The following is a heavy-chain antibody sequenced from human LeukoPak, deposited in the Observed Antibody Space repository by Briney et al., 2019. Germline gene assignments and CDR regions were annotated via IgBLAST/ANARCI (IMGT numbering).Heavy chain of an antibody. CDR1: GFTFSSYW. V-gene: IGHV3-7*01. Sequence: GGSLRLSCAASGFTFSSYWMSWVRQAPGKGLEWVANIKQDGSEKYYVDSVKGRFTISRDNAKNSLYLQMNSLRAEDTAVYYCARDLDSSSWEEVDYWGQGTLVTVSS. CDR3: ARDLDSSSWEEVDY. D-gene: IGHD6-13*01. J-gene: IGHJ4*02. CDR2: IKQDGSEK.